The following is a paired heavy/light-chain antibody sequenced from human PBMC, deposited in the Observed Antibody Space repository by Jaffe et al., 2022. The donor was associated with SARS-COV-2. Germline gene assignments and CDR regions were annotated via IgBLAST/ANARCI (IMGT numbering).Light chain of an antibody. CDR1: SSNIGKNY. CDR3: GTWDGSLRAGV. Sequence: QSVLTQPPSVSAAPGQKVTISCSGSSSNIGKNYVSWYQQLPGTAPKLLIYENNKRPSGIPDRFSGSKSGTSATLDITGLQTGDEADYYCGTWDGSLRAGVFGGGTQLTVL. V-gene: IGLV1-51*02. J-gene: IGLJ3*02. CDR2: ENN.
Heavy chain of an antibody. V-gene: IGHV3-21*02. CDR2: ITSGGHI. J-gene: IGHJ4*02. D-gene: IGHD2-21*02. CDR1: GFTFRNYG. CDR3: ARGLCGGDCYSD. Sequence: EVQVVESGGGLVKPGGSLRLSCAASGFTFRNYGMNWVRQAPGRGLEWVSAITSGGHIYYAGSVEGRFTISRDNAKNSLDLQMNSLRAEDTAVYYCARGLCGGDCYSDWGQGTLVTVSS.